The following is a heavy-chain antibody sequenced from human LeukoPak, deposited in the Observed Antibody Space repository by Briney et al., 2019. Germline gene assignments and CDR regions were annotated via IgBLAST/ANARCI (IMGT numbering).Heavy chain of an antibody. CDR1: GFTFSRYS. CDR3: ARGADGVSSNSRGWFDP. Sequence: GGSLRLSCAASGFTFSRYSMNWVRQAPGKGLEWVSSISTSSSYIYYADSVKGRFTISRDNARNSLYLQMNTLRAEDTAVYSCARGADGVSSNSRGWFDPWGQGTLVTVSS. D-gene: IGHD2-15*01. CDR2: ISTSSSYI. J-gene: IGHJ5*02. V-gene: IGHV3-21*01.